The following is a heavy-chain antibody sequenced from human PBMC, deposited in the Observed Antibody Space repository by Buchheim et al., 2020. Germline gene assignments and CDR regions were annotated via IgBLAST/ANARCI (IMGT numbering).Heavy chain of an antibody. D-gene: IGHD4-23*01. Sequence: QVQVQQWGAGLLKPSETLSLTCAVYGGSFGGYYWSWIRQPPGKGLEWIGEISHRGSTNYNPSLESRVTISVDTSKNQFFLNLSSVTAADTAIYYCAVPTYGGNSGFLYWGQGNL. J-gene: IGHJ4*02. V-gene: IGHV4-34*01. CDR3: AVPTYGGNSGFLY. CDR2: ISHRGST. CDR1: GGSFGGYY.